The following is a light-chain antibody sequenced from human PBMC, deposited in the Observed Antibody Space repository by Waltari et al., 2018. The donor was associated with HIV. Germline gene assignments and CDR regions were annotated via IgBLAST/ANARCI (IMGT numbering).Light chain of an antibody. CDR3: LLYMGSSIWV. CDR2: GTT. J-gene: IGLJ3*02. CDR1: SGSVSTSPS. Sequence: QTVVTQEPSFSVSPGGTVPLTCGLTSGSVSTSPSPTWYHQTPGQAPRTLMYGTTTRSSGVPDRFSGSILGNRAALTITGAQADDESDYYCLLYMGSSIWVFGGGTKLTVL. V-gene: IGLV8-61*01.